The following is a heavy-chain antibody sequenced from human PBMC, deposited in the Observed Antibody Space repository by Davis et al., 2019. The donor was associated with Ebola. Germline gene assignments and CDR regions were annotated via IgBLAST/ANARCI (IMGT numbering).Heavy chain of an antibody. CDR2: IKLDGSEI. J-gene: IGHJ6*02. V-gene: IGHV3-7*03. CDR3: ARTSTRLDV. CDR1: GFTFSSYA. Sequence: GESLKISCAASGFTFSSYAMSWVRQPPGKGLEWVANIKLDGSEIHYMDSVKGRFTISRDNIKNSLFLQMNSLRAEDTAVYYCARTSTRLDVWGQGTTVTVSS.